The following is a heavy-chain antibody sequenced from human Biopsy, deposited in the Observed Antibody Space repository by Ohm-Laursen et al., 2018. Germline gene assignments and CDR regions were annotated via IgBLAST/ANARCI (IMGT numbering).Heavy chain of an antibody. CDR1: GLSLSSTGMR. V-gene: IGHV2-70*04. J-gene: IGHJ4*01. Sequence: TQTLTLTCSFSGLSLSSTGMRISWVRQPPGKALEGLGRIDWDDDKFYSPSLETRLSLSKDTTTNQVVLTLTDVDPEDTATYYCALTRAHNFGALEFWGQGILVTVSS. D-gene: IGHD1-1*01. CDR3: ALTRAHNFGALEF. CDR2: IDWDDDK.